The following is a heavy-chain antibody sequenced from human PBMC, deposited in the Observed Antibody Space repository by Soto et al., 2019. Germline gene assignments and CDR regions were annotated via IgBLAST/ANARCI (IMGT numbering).Heavy chain of an antibody. J-gene: IGHJ4*02. V-gene: IGHV1-2*02. CDR2: INPNNGGT. D-gene: IGHD4-17*01. Sequence: ASVKVSCKASGYTFTGFYMHWVRQAPGQGLEWMGWINPNNGGTNYVQKFQDRVTMTRETSITTAYMELSGLRSDDTAVYYCARHPGPYGDYSYWGQGTLVSLSS. CDR1: GYTFTGFY. CDR3: ARHPGPYGDYSY.